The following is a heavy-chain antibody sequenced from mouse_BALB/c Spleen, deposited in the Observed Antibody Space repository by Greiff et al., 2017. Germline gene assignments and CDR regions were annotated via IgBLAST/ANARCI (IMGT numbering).Heavy chain of an antibody. CDR3: ARGGLWLRQGYYYAMDY. CDR2: IYSGSGNT. J-gene: IGHJ4*01. Sequence: QVQLQQSGAELARPGASVKLSCKASGYTFTDYYINWVKQRTGQGLEWIGEIYSGSGNTYYNEKFKGKAKLTADKSSSTAYMQLSSLTSEDSAVYFCARGGLWLRQGYYYAMDYWGQGTSVTVSS. CDR1: GYTFTDYY. V-gene: IGHV1-77*01. D-gene: IGHD2-2*01.